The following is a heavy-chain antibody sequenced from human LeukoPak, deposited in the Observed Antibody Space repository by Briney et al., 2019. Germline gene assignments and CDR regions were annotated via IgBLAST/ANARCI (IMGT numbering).Heavy chain of an antibody. CDR3: ARADYYGSGTLWGAFDV. CDR2: IYYSGST. V-gene: IGHV4-39*07. J-gene: IGHJ3*01. Sequence: SETLSLTCTVSGGSISSSSYYWGWIRQPPGKGLEWIGSIYYSGSTYYNPSLKSRVTISVDTSKNQFSLKLSSVTAADTAVYYYARADYYGSGTLWGAFDVWGQGTMVTVSS. CDR1: GGSISSSSYY. D-gene: IGHD3-10*01.